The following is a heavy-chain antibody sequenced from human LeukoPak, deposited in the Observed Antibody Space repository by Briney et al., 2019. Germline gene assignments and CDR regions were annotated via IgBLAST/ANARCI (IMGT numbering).Heavy chain of an antibody. Sequence: GGSLRLSCAASGFTFSSYWMSWVRQAPGKGLEWVAVISGGSNKYYGNSVKGRFTISRDTSKNTLYLHMNSLRAEDTAVYYCAKDIYSGSDTPGDYWGQGILVTVSS. D-gene: IGHD1-26*01. CDR2: ISGGSNK. J-gene: IGHJ4*02. CDR3: AKDIYSGSDTPGDY. CDR1: GFTFSSYW. V-gene: IGHV3-30*18.